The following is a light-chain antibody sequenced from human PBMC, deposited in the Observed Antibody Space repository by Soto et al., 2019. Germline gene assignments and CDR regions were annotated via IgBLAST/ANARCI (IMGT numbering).Light chain of an antibody. CDR3: QQLYTFPLT. CDR1: QGIDSS. J-gene: IGKJ5*01. V-gene: IGKV1-12*01. Sequence: DIQMTQSPSSVSASVGDRVTITCRASQGIDSSFAWYQQKPGRAPNLLIYAASSLQSGVPLRFSGSESVTDFTLSISSLQPEDVATYYCQQLYTFPLTFGQGTRLQI. CDR2: AAS.